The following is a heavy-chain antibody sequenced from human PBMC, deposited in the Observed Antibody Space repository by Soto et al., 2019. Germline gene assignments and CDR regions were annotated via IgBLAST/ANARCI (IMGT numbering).Heavy chain of an antibody. Sequence: PGGSLRLSCAASGFTFSSYWMSWVRQAPGKGLEWVANIKQDGSEKYYVDSVKGRFTISRDNAKNSLYLQMNSLRAEDTAVYYCARDLKRRVVIRIFVYYYGMDVWGQGTTVTVSS. CDR3: ARDLKRRVVIRIFVYYYGMDV. CDR2: IKQDGSEK. CDR1: GFTFSSYW. J-gene: IGHJ6*02. D-gene: IGHD3-3*01. V-gene: IGHV3-7*01.